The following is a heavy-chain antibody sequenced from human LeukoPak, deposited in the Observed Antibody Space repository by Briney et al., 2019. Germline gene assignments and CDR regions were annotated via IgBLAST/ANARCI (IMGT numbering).Heavy chain of an antibody. CDR3: ARVFSGRSLDY. D-gene: IGHD3-9*01. J-gene: IGHJ4*02. CDR2: IYYSGST. V-gene: IGHV4-39*07. CDR1: GGSISSSSYY. Sequence: SETLSLTCTVSGGSISSSSYYWGWIRQPPGKGLEWIGSIYYSGSTYYNPSLKSRVTISVDTSKNQFSLKLSSVTAADTAVYYCARVFSGRSLDYWGQGTLVTVSS.